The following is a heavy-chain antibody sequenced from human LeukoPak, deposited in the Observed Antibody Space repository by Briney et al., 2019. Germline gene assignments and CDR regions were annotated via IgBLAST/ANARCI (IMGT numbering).Heavy chain of an antibody. V-gene: IGHV4-4*02. CDR2: IYHSGRT. Sequence: SETLSLTCAVSGGSGGSISSSTYWSRVRQPPGKGLEWIGEIYHSGRTNSNPPLKSRVTITVDKSKNQFSLRLNSVTAADTAVYYCARAGQGYCTSASCFLSLDYWGQGTLVTVSS. J-gene: IGHJ4*02. D-gene: IGHD2-2*01. CDR3: ARAGQGYCTSASCFLSLDY. CDR1: GGSGGSISSSTY.